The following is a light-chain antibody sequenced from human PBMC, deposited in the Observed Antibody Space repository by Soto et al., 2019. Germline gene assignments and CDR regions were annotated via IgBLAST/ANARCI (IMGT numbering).Light chain of an antibody. V-gene: IGLV4-69*01. CDR1: SGHSSYA. J-gene: IGLJ3*02. Sequence: QPVLPQSPSASASLGASVKLTCTLSSGHSSYAIAWHQQQPEKGPRYLMKLNSDGSHSKGDGIPDRFSGSSSGAERYLTISSLQSEDEADYYCQTGGTGIQVFGGGTQLTVL. CDR3: QTGGTGIQV. CDR2: LNSDGSH.